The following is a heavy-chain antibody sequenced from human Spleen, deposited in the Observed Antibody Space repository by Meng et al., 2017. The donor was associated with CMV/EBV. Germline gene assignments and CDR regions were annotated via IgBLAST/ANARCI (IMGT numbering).Heavy chain of an antibody. CDR3: PRDLGSCSFFGFGCTRNWFDP. D-gene: IGHD2-15*01. Sequence: ASVKVSCKASGYTFTGYYMHWVRQAPGQGLEWVGWISSSIHLTHYAKKFQDRVTMTTDKSTNTVYMELRNLRSDDTALYYCPRDLGSCSFFGFGCTRNWFDPWGQGTQVTVSS. CDR2: ISSSIHLT. V-gene: IGHV1-18*04. J-gene: IGHJ5*02. CDR1: GYTFTGYY.